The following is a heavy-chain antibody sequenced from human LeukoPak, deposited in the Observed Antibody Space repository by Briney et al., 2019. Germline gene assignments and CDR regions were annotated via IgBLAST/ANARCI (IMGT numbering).Heavy chain of an antibody. Sequence: GGSLRLSCAASGFTFSSYSMNWVRQAPGKGLEWVAVISYDGSNKYYADSVKGRFTISRDNSRNTLYLQMNSLRAEDTAVYYCARGIDSSGWYGFDYWGQGTLVTVSS. V-gene: IGHV3-30*03. CDR2: ISYDGSNK. J-gene: IGHJ4*02. D-gene: IGHD6-19*01. CDR1: GFTFSSYS. CDR3: ARGIDSSGWYGFDY.